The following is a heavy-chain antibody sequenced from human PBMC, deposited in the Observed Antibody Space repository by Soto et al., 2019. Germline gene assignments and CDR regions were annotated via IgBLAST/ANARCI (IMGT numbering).Heavy chain of an antibody. Sequence: SQTLSLTCAISGDSVSSDSAAWNWIRQSPSKGLEWLGRTYYRSKWYNDYAVSVNGRITINPDTSKNHFSLQLNSVTPEDTAVYYCVRSRVFIAVAGMATYYYYYGMDVWGQGTTVTVSS. CDR3: VRSRVFIAVAGMATYYYYYGMDV. V-gene: IGHV6-1*01. D-gene: IGHD6-19*01. CDR2: TYYRSKWYN. J-gene: IGHJ6*02. CDR1: GDSVSSDSAA.